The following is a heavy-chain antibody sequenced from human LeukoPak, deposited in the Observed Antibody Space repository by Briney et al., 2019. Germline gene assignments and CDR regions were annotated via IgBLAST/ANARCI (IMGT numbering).Heavy chain of an antibody. CDR3: ARAPSLNDAFDI. Sequence: ASVKVSCKASGYTFTSYGISWVRQAPGQGLEWMGWISAYNGNTNYAQKLQGRVTMTTDTSTSTAYMELSSLRSEDTAVYYCARAPSLNDAFDIWGQGTMVTVSS. CDR2: ISAYNGNT. CDR1: GYTFTSYG. J-gene: IGHJ3*02. V-gene: IGHV1-18*01.